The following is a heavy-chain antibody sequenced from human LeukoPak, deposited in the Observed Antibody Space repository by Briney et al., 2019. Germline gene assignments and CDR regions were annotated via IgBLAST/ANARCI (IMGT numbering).Heavy chain of an antibody. J-gene: IGHJ2*01. Sequence: SVKVSCKASGGTFSSYAISWVRQAPGQGLEWMGRIIPIFGTANYAQKFQGRATITTDESTSTAYMKLSSLRSEDTAVYYCARDLRWGIAADAPYWYFDLWGRGTLVTVSS. CDR1: GGTFSSYA. V-gene: IGHV1-69*05. D-gene: IGHD6-13*01. CDR2: IIPIFGTA. CDR3: ARDLRWGIAADAPYWYFDL.